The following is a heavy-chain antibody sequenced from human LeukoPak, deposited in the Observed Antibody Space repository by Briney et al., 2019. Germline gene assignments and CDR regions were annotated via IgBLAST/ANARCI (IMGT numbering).Heavy chain of an antibody. V-gene: IGHV4-34*01. CDR2: INHSGST. D-gene: IGHD2-21*01. J-gene: IGHJ2*01. CDR1: GGSFSGYY. CDR3: ARAAIYRYFDL. Sequence: SETLSLTCAVYGGSFSGYYWSWIRQPPGKGLEWIGEINHSGSTNYNPSLKRRVTISVDTSKNQFSLKLSSVTAADTAVYYCARAAIYRYFDLWGRGTLVTVSS.